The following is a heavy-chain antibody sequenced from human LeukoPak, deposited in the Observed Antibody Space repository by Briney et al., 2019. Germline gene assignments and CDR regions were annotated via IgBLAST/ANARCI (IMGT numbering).Heavy chain of an antibody. CDR2: ISWNSGSI. CDR1: GFTFDDYA. Sequence: PGGSLRLSCAASGFTFDDYAMHWVRQAPGKGLEWVSGISWNSGSIGYADSVKGRFTISRDNAKNSLYLQMNSLRAEDTALYYCAKHNLYDCWRGYIPYWGQGTLVTVS. V-gene: IGHV3-9*01. CDR3: AKHNLYDCWRGYIPY. J-gene: IGHJ4*02. D-gene: IGHD3-3*01.